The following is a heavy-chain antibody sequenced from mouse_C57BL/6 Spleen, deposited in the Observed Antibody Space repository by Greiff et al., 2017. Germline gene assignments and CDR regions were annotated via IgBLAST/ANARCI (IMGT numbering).Heavy chain of an antibody. CDR1: GYTFTSYW. CDR2: IHPNSGST. CDR3: ARGEVVAYWYFDV. V-gene: IGHV1-64*01. D-gene: IGHD1-1*01. Sequence: VQLQQPGAELVKPGASVKLSCKASGYTFTSYWMHWVKQRPGQGLEWIGLIHPNSGSTNYNEKFKSKATLTVDKSSSTASMPLSSLTSEDSAVYYCARGEVVAYWYFDVWGTGTTVTVSS. J-gene: IGHJ1*03.